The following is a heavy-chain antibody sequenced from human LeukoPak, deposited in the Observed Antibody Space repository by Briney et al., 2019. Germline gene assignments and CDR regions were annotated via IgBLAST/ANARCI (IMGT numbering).Heavy chain of an antibody. CDR1: GFTFSNYA. Sequence: PGGSLRLSCAASGFTFSNYAMSWVRQAPGKGLEWLSAISGSGGITYYADSVEGRFTISRDNPRNTLYMQMNSLRDEDTAVYYCAIMHGYYDGSGYWVQWGQGTLVTVSS. CDR3: AIMHGYYDGSGYWVQ. J-gene: IGHJ1*01. CDR2: ISGSGGIT. D-gene: IGHD3-22*01. V-gene: IGHV3-23*01.